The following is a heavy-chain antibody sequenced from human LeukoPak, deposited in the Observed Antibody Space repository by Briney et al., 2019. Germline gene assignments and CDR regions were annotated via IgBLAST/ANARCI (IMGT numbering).Heavy chain of an antibody. CDR2: ISAYNGNT. CDR3: ARRDVIGYYFDY. D-gene: IGHD3-16*02. V-gene: IGHV1-18*01. J-gene: IGHJ4*02. Sequence: ASVKVSCKASGYTFTSYGISWVRQAPGQGLEWMGWISAYNGNTSYAQKLQGRVTMTTDKSTSTAYMELSSLRSEDTAVYYCARRDVIGYYFDYWGQGTLVTVSS. CDR1: GYTFTSYG.